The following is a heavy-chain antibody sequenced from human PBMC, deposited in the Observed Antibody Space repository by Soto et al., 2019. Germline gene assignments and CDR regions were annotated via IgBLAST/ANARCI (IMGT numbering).Heavy chain of an antibody. V-gene: IGHV1-18*01. Sequence: QVQLVQSGAEVKKPGASVKVSCKASGYTFTSYGISWVRQAPGQGLEWMGWISGYNGHTNYAQNVQGRVTVTTDTSKSTAYMELRSLRSDDTAVYYCARDGSNLVPTPMRAFDIWGQGTMVTVST. CDR3: ARDGSNLVPTPMRAFDI. J-gene: IGHJ3*02. D-gene: IGHD2-2*01. CDR1: GYTFTSYG. CDR2: ISGYNGHT.